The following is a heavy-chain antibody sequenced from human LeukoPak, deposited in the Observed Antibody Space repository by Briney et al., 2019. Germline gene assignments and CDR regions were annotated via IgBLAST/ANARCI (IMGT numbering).Heavy chain of an antibody. Sequence: SETLSLTCTVSGGSIGSYYWSWIRQPPGKGLEWIGYIYYSGSTNYNPSLKSRVTISVDTSKDQFSLKLSSVTAADTAVYYCARLDSEYGSGSYYNDYYYYYMDVWGKGTTVTVSS. CDR2: IYYSGST. CDR3: ARLDSEYGSGSYYNDYYYYYMDV. CDR1: GGSIGSYY. D-gene: IGHD3-10*01. V-gene: IGHV4-59*08. J-gene: IGHJ6*03.